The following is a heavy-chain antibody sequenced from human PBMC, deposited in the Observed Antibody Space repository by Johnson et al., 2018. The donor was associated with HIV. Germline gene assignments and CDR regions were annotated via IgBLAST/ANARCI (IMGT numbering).Heavy chain of an antibody. D-gene: IGHD1-26*01. J-gene: IGHJ3*02. V-gene: IGHV3-33*01. Sequence: QVQLVESGGGVVQPGRSLRLSCAASGFTFSSYGMHWVRQAPGKGLEWVAVIWYDGSNDYYADSVKGRFAISRDNSKNTLYLQMNSLRAEDTALYYCARSIVGAIGDALDMWCQATMVTVSS. CDR1: GFTFSSYG. CDR2: IWYDGSND. CDR3: ARSIVGAIGDALDM.